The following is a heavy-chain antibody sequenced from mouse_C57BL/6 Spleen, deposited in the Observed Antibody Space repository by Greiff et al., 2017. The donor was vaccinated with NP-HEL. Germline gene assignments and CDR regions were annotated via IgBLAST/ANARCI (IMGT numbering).Heavy chain of an antibody. Sequence: EVMLVESEGGLVQPGSSMKLSCTASGFTFSDYYMAWVRQVPEKGLEWVANINYDGSSTYYLDSLKSRFIISRDNAKNILYLQMSSLKSEDTATYYCARDDYYYGSSYVGAMDYWGQGTSVTVSS. J-gene: IGHJ4*01. V-gene: IGHV5-16*01. CDR3: ARDDYYYGSSYVGAMDY. CDR1: GFTFSDYY. D-gene: IGHD1-1*01. CDR2: INYDGSST.